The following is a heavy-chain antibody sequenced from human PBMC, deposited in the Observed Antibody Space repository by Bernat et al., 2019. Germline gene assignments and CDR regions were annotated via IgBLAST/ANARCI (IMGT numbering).Heavy chain of an antibody. Sequence: EVQLVETGGGLIQPGGSLRLPCAASGLTVSSNYMTWSRQAPGKGLEWVSVIYSGGSTYYADSVKGRFTISRDNSKNTLYLQMNSLRAEDTAVYYCARGGSSSANNWFDPWGQGTLVTVSS. CDR3: ARGGSSSANNWFDP. V-gene: IGHV3-53*05. CDR1: GLTVSSNY. CDR2: IYSGGST. D-gene: IGHD6-6*01. J-gene: IGHJ5*02.